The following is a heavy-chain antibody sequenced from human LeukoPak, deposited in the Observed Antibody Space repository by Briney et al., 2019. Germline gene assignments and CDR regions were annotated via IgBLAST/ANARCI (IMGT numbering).Heavy chain of an antibody. V-gene: IGHV3-7*01. D-gene: IGHD3-16*01. J-gene: IGHJ5*02. CDR3: TRGLGEHGGVSDR. Sequence: GGSLRLSSAASGFIFTSNRMNWVRQAPGKGLGWVANIKHDGSEQIYVDSVKGRFTISRDNAKDSVYLQMNSLRAEDTAVYYCTRGLGEHGGVSDRWGQGTLVIVS. CDR1: GFIFTSNR. CDR2: IKHDGSEQ.